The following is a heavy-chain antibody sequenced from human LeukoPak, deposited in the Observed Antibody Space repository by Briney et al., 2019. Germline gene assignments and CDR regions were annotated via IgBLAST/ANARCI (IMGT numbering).Heavy chain of an antibody. CDR2: ISYDGSNK. Sequence: GGSLRLSCAASGFTFSSYAMHWVRQAPGKGLEWVAVISYDGSNKYYADSVKGRFTISRDNSKNTLYLQMSSLRAEDTAVYYCAREGIAVAGTFFDYWGQGTLVTVSS. D-gene: IGHD6-19*01. CDR1: GFTFSSYA. V-gene: IGHV3-30*04. CDR3: AREGIAVAGTFFDY. J-gene: IGHJ4*02.